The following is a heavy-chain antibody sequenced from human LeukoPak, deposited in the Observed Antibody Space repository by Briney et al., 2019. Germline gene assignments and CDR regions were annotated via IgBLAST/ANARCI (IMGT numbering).Heavy chain of an antibody. V-gene: IGHV3-48*03. CDR2: ISSSGSTI. D-gene: IGHD6-19*01. J-gene: IGHJ4*02. Sequence: GGSLRLSCAASGFTFSSYEMNWVRQAPGKGLEWVSYISSSGSTIYYADSVKGRFTISRDNAKNSLYLQMNSLRAEDTAVYYCARASAVARSFDYWGQGTLVTVSS. CDR3: ARASAVARSFDY. CDR1: GFTFSSYE.